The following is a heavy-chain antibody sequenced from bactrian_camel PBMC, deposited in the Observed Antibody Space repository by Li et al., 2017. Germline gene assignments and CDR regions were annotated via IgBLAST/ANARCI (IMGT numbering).Heavy chain of an antibody. J-gene: IGHJ6*01. CDR1: GYTYSSDS. Sequence: DVQLVESGGGSVQAGGALRLSCAASGYTYSSDSMGWFRQATGKEREGVAAFSTGGGRTYYADSVKGRFTISRDNAKNTVYLQMNSLKPEDTGIYYCAADIRLCSRVTGVGKLKAVVGYWGQGTQVTVS. V-gene: IGHV3S40*01. D-gene: IGHD1*01. CDR3: AADIRLCSRVTGVGKLKAVVGY. CDR2: FSTGGGRT.